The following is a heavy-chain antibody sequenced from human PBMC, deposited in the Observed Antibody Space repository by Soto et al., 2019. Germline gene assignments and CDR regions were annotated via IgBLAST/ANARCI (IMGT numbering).Heavy chain of an antibody. V-gene: IGHV4-59*01. CDR2: VFYSGST. CDR3: ARDRVVGPTYFFDY. CDR1: GASIISYS. Sequence: SETLSLTCPVSGASIISYSWSWIRQPPGKGLEWIGYVFYSGSTNYNPSLKSRVTILIDTSKNQLSLRLGSVTAADTAVYYCARDRVVGPTYFFDYWGQGTLVTVSS. J-gene: IGHJ4*02. D-gene: IGHD1-26*01.